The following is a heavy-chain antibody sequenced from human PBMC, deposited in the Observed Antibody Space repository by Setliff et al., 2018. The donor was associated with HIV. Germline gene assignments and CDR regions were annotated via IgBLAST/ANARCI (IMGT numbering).Heavy chain of an antibody. J-gene: IGHJ3*02. CDR3: ERVGGGGLRLGELSSYDAFDI. Sequence: ASVKVSCKASGYTFTGYYMHWVRQAPGQGLEWMGWINPNSGGTNYAQKFKGRVTMTRDTSISTAYMELSRLRSGARDVYYCERVGGGGLRLGELSSYDAFDIWGQGTMVTVSS. D-gene: IGHD3-16*02. CDR1: GYTFTGYY. V-gene: IGHV1-2*02. CDR2: INPNSGGT.